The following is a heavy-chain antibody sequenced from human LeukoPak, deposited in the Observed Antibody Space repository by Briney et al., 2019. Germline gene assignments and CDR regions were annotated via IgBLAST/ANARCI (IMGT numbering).Heavy chain of an antibody. J-gene: IGHJ4*02. CDR3: ARGVTSWPQGPYHFDY. V-gene: IGHV3-30*02. D-gene: IGHD2-2*01. Sequence: GESLTLSCEVSGFIFSEHVMNWVRQSPGKGLEWVASIQSNGNEKYSSESLKGRFTISRDNSKNTLYLQMNTVRPEDTAILYCARGVTSWPQGPYHFDYWGQGILVTVSS. CDR2: IQSNGNEK. CDR1: GFIFSEHV.